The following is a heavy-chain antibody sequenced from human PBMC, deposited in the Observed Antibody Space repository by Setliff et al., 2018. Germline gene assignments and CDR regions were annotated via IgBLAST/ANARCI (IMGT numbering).Heavy chain of an antibody. V-gene: IGHV1-18*01. Sequence: GASVKVSCKASGYTFTDYGISWVRQAPGQGLEWMGWISPYTGNTFYAPQFQGRVIMTTVTSAKTAYMDLRSLRSDDTAVYYCSRLVRYCTTTTCQSVPGAEVWGQGTLVTVSS. CDR1: GYTFTDYG. D-gene: IGHD2-8*01. J-gene: IGHJ4*02. CDR2: ISPYTGNT. CDR3: SRLVRYCTTTTCQSVPGAEV.